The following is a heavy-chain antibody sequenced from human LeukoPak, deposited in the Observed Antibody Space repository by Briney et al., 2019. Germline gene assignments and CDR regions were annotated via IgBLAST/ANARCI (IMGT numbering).Heavy chain of an antibody. J-gene: IGHJ4*02. CDR3: ARHEEEDGRNAKTFWY. CDR1: GASIGGSNYY. CDR2: IFYSGRT. V-gene: IGHV4-39*01. Sequence: KPSETLSLTCTVSGASIGGSNYYWGWVRQPPGVGLEWIGSIFYSGRTYFNPSLKRRVTISVDTSKNQFSLRLSSVTAADAAVYYCARHEEEDGRNAKTFWYWGQGTLVTVSS. D-gene: IGHD3-3*01.